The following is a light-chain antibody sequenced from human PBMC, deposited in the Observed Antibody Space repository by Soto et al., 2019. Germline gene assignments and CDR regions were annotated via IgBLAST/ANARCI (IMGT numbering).Light chain of an antibody. CDR3: QQYGSSPRT. CDR2: GAS. J-gene: IGKJ3*01. CDR1: QSVYSS. V-gene: IGKV3-20*01. Sequence: EIVLTQSPGTLSLSPGERATLSCRASQSVYSSLAWYQQKPGQAPRLLIYGASSRATGIPDRFSGSGSGTDFTLTISRLEPEDFAVYYCQQYGSSPRTFGPGTKVDIK.